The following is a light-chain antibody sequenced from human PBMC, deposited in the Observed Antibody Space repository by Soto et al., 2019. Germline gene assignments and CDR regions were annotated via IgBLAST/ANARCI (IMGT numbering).Light chain of an antibody. J-gene: IGLJ1*01. V-gene: IGLV2-8*01. CDR1: SGDVGGYDY. Sequence: QSVLTQPPSASGSPGQSVTISCTGTSGDVGGYDYVSRYQQHPGKAPKLMIYEVTKRPLGVPDRFSGSKSGNTASLTVSGLQAEDEADYYCSSYAGSDNPYVFGTGTKV. CDR3: SSYAGSDNPYV. CDR2: EVT.